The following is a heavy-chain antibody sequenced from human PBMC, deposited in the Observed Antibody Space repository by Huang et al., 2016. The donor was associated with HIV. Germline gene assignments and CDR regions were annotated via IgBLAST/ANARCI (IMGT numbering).Heavy chain of an antibody. CDR2: ISYDGRRD. CDR3: AKESRWFSDFDQ. V-gene: IGHV3-30*18. Sequence: QVQLVESGGGVVQPGTSLRLSCAASGFIFSNFGMHWVRQAPGKGLEGVAVISYDGRRDRYSDSVKGRFTISRDNDKNTLSLEMNSLRHDDTAVYYCAKESRWFSDFDQWGQGTLVTVSS. CDR1: GFIFSNFG. D-gene: IGHD2-15*01. J-gene: IGHJ5*02.